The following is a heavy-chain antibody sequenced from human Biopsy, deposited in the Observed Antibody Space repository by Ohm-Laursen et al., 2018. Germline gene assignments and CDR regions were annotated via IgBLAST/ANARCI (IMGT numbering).Heavy chain of an antibody. Sequence: SLRLSCTASGFSFSSYGMHWVRQAPGKGLEWVAVLWYDGTNKYYADSVKGRFTISRDNSKNTLYLQMNSLRAEDTAMYYCARPTNARAGGAPFDIWGQGTMVTAPS. D-gene: IGHD1-1*01. CDR2: LWYDGTNK. V-gene: IGHV3-33*01. CDR3: ARPTNARAGGAPFDI. J-gene: IGHJ3*02. CDR1: GFSFSSYG.